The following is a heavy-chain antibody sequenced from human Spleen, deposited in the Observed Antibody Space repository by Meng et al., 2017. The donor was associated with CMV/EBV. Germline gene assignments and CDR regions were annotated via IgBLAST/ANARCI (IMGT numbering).Heavy chain of an antibody. CDR2: IRPDGAEK. V-gene: IGHV3-7*01. CDR3: ARTRYSSSWYTFDY. D-gene: IGHD6-13*01. CDR1: GFTFSSFW. Sequence: GGSLRLSCAASGFTFSSFWMHWARQAPGKGLAWVAHIRPDGAEKWYVESVKGRFTISRDNAKNSMYLQMNSLRAEDTGVYYCARTRYSSSWYTFDYWGQGTLVTVSS. J-gene: IGHJ4*02.